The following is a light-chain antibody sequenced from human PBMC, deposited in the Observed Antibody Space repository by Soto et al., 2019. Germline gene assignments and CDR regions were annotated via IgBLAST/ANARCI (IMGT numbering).Light chain of an antibody. J-gene: IGKJ1*01. Sequence: DIQMTQSPSTLSASVGDRVSITGRAGQSISSSLAWYKQKPGKAPHLLIFDASSLQIGVPSRFSGSGSGTEFTLIISSLQPDDFATYYCQQYTNTNNPWMFGQGTKVDIK. CDR3: QQYTNTNNPWM. V-gene: IGKV1-5*01. CDR2: DAS. CDR1: QSISSS.